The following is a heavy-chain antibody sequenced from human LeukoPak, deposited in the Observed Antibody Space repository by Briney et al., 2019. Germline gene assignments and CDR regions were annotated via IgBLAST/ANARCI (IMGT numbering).Heavy chain of an antibody. CDR2: MTNSETT. Sequence: SETLSLTCTVAGVSITTHYCSSLRQPPGKELEWIAYMTNSETTKNNPPLKSRITLSEDTSKNQFSLSLSSVAEADTAVYFSATIKGGYPFGYFDFWGQGILVTVSS. V-gene: IGHV4-59*11. D-gene: IGHD5-18*01. CDR1: GVSITTHY. J-gene: IGHJ4*02. CDR3: ATIKGGYPFGYFDF.